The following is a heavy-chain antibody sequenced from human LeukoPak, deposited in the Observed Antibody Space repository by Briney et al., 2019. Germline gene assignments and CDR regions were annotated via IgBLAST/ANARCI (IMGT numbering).Heavy chain of an antibody. CDR1: GFTFSSYS. J-gene: IGHJ4*02. D-gene: IGHD3-9*01. Sequence: GGSLRLSCAASGFTFSSYSMNWVRQAPGKGLEWVSSISSSSNYIYYADSVKGRFTISRDNAKNSLYLQMNSLRAEDTAVYYCARTYDILTGPFDYWGQGTLVTVSS. CDR2: ISSSSNYI. V-gene: IGHV3-21*01. CDR3: ARTYDILTGPFDY.